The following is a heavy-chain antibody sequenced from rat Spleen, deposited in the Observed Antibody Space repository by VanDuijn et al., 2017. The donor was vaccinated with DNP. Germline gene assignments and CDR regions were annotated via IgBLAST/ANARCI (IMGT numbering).Heavy chain of an antibody. V-gene: IGHV5-20*01. J-gene: IGHJ3*01. CDR2: TNYAGGST. CDR1: GFTFSDYY. D-gene: IGHD1-1*01. CDR3: AIYFYSGDDWFGY. Sequence: EVQLVESGGGLVQPGRSLKLSCAASGFTFSDYYMAWFRQTPTKGLEWVAYTNYAGGSTYNGDSVKGRFTISRDNAKNTLYLQMNSLRSEDTATYYCAIYFYSGDDWFGYWGQGTLVTVSS.